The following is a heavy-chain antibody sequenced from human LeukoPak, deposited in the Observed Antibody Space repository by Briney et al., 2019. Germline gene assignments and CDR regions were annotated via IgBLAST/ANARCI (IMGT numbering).Heavy chain of an antibody. D-gene: IGHD3-22*01. CDR1: GHGFTSSW. V-gene: IGHV5-51*01. CDR3: AKTVDSSGYSFDY. J-gene: IGHJ4*02. Sequence: GESLKISCKGSGHGFTSSWIAWVRQMPGKGLEWMGIIYPGDSDTRFSPSFQGQVTISADKSISTAYLQWSSLKASDTAMYYCAKTVDSSGYSFDYWGQGTLVTVSS. CDR2: IYPGDSDT.